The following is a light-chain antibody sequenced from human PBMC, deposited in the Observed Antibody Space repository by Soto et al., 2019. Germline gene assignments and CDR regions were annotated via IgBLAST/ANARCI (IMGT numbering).Light chain of an antibody. Sequence: QSALTQPAPVSGSPGQSITISCTGTSSDVGGYNYVSWYQQHPGKAPKLMIYDVSNRPSGVSNRFSGSKSGNTASLTISGLQAEDEADYYCSSYTSSSTIVFGTGTKLTVL. CDR3: SSYTSSSTIV. CDR2: DVS. CDR1: SSDVGGYNY. J-gene: IGLJ1*01. V-gene: IGLV2-14*01.